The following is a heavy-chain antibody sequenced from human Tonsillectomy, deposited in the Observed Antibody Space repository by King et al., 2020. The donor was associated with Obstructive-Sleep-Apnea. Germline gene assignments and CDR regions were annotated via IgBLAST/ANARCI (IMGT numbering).Heavy chain of an antibody. CDR1: GYTFTSNG. Sequence: QLVQSGAEVKKPGASVKVSCKASGYTFTSNGISWVRQAPGQGLEWMGWISTYNGNTNNAQKRQDRVTMTKDTSTSTAYMERRSLRSDDTAVYYCVRDSSPFDIWGRGTLVTVSS. CDR3: VRDSSPFDI. CDR2: ISTYNGNT. D-gene: IGHD2-2*01. V-gene: IGHV1-18*01. J-gene: IGHJ2*01.